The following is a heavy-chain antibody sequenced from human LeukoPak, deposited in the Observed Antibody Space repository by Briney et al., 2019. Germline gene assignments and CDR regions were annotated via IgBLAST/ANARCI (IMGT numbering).Heavy chain of an antibody. CDR2: INSDGSSI. V-gene: IGHV3-74*01. J-gene: IGHJ4*02. D-gene: IGHD3-16*01. CDR1: GFTFSSYW. CDR3: AKGRGYDYVWGSYSDFDY. Sequence: GGSLRLSCVASGFTFSSYWVHWVRQAPGKGLVWISRINSDGSSIGYADSVKGRFTISRDNAKNSLYLQMNSLRAEDTALYYCAKGRGYDYVWGSYSDFDYWGQGTLVTVSS.